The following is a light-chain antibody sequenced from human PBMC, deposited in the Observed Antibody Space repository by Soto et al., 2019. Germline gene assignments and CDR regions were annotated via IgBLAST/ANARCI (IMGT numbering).Light chain of an antibody. V-gene: IGKV3-15*01. CDR1: QSVRSN. CDR3: QHYNDRPLT. J-gene: IGKJ4*01. Sequence: EIVMTQSPATLSVSPGERATLSCRASQSVRSNLAWSQPKPGQAPRLLMYGVSTRATGIPARFSGGGSGTEFTLTISSLQSEDFAVYYCQHYNDRPLTFGGGTKVEIK. CDR2: GVS.